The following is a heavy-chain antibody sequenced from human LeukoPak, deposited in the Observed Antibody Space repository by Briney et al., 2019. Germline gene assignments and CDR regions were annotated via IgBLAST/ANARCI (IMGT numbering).Heavy chain of an antibody. D-gene: IGHD5-24*01. CDR2: MSSGSSFI. V-gene: IGHV3-21*01. Sequence: KPGGSLRLSCAASGFTFSTYSMNWVRQAPGKGLEWVSSMSSGSSFIYYADSVKGRFTISRDNAKNSLYLQMNSLRAEDTAVYYCARDGRDGYSYYFDYWGQGTLVTVSS. J-gene: IGHJ4*02. CDR1: GFTFSTYS. CDR3: ARDGRDGYSYYFDY.